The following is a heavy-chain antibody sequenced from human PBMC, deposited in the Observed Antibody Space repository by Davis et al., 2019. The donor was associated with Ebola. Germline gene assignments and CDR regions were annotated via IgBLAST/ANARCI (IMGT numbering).Heavy chain of an antibody. CDR2: IKQDGSEK. Sequence: PGGSLRLSCAASGFTFSSYWMSWVRQAPGKGLEWVANIKQDGSEKYYVDSVKGRFTISRDNAKNSLYLQMNSLRAEDTAVYYCARSIVGATMGYDYWGQGTLVTVSS. J-gene: IGHJ4*02. CDR3: ARSIVGATMGYDY. D-gene: IGHD1-26*01. CDR1: GFTFSSYW. V-gene: IGHV3-7*03.